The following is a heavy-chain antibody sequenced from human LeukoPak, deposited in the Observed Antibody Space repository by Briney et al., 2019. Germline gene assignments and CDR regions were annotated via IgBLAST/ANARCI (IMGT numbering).Heavy chain of an antibody. CDR2: IIPLFGSA. CDR1: VGSLSNHT. V-gene: IGHV1-69*05. CDR3: TRGIRAIPIYY. D-gene: IGHD2-21*01. J-gene: IGHJ4*02. Sequence: GASVTVSYKPSVGSLSNHTLSWVRQAPGQGLEWMGGIIPLFGSAQYAQKFQGRVTITMDESASTAYMELRGLRSEDTAVFYCTRGIRAIPIYYWGQGTLVTVSS.